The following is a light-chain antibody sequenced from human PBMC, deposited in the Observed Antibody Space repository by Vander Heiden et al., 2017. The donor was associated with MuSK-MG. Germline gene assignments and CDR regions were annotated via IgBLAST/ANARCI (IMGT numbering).Light chain of an antibody. CDR3: QQSYSTPWYS. V-gene: IGKV1-39*01. J-gene: IGKJ2*01. CDR2: ESS. CDR1: QSISSY. Sequence: DMQITQSPSSLSASVGDGVTITCRASQSISSYLNWYQHKPGRAPKLLIYESSRIQSWVPPRFSGSGSGTDFTLTISSLQPEDCATYYCQQSYSTPWYSFGQGTKVEIK.